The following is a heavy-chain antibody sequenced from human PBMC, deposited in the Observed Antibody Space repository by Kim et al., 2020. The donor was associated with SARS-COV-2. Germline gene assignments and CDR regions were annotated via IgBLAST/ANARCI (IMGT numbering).Heavy chain of an antibody. D-gene: IGHD3-16*02. CDR2: IYRGST. J-gene: IGHJ6*03. CDR3: ARDSNVIVGYRYFDV. V-gene: IGHV4-59*01. Sequence: SETLSLTCFFSGDSMSYSYWSWIRQSPGKGLEWIGYIYRGSTSYKASLESRVTISLDSSKKQVSLKMHSVTAADTAVYFCARDSNVIVGYRYFDVWGKGTTVIVSS. CDR1: GDSMSYSY.